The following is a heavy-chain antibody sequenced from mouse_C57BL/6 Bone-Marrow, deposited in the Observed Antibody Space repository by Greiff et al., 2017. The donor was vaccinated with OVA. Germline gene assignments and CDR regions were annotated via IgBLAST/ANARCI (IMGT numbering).Heavy chain of an antibody. Sequence: VKVVESGAELVRPGASVTLSCKASGYTFTDYEMHWVKQTPVHGLEWIGAIDPETGGTAYTQKFKGQAILTADKSSSTAYMKLRSLTSEDSAVDYCTGGYSNYYAMDYWGQGTSVTVSS. D-gene: IGHD2-5*01. CDR1: GYTFTDYE. V-gene: IGHV1-15*01. CDR2: IDPETGGT. CDR3: TGGYSNYYAMDY. J-gene: IGHJ4*01.